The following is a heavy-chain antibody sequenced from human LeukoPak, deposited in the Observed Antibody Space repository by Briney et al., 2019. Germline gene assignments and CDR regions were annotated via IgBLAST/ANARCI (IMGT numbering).Heavy chain of an antibody. Sequence: ASVKVSCKASGYTFTSYGICWVRQAPGQGLEWMGWISAYNGNTNYAQRLQGRVTMTTDTSTSTAYRELRSLRSDDTAVYYCARDDLHSGYDYDYWGQGTLVTVSS. CDR2: ISAYNGNT. J-gene: IGHJ4*02. CDR3: ARDDLHSGYDYDY. D-gene: IGHD5-12*01. V-gene: IGHV1-18*01. CDR1: GYTFTSYG.